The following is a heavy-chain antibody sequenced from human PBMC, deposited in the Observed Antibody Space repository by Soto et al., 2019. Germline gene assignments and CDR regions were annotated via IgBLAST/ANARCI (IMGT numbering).Heavy chain of an antibody. Sequence: EVQLLESGGGLVQPGGSLRLSCAASGFTFSSYAMSWVRQAPGKGLEWVSAISGSGGSTYYADSVKGRFTISRDNSKYTLYLQMNSLRAEDTAVYYCAKGGRCSSTSCQYFDYWGQGARVTVSS. V-gene: IGHV3-23*01. CDR2: ISGSGGST. CDR3: AKGGRCSSTSCQYFDY. CDR1: GFTFSSYA. D-gene: IGHD2-2*01. J-gene: IGHJ4*02.